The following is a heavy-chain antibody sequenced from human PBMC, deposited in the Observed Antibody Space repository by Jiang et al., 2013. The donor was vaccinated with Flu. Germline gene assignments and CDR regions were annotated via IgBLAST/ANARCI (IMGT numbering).Heavy chain of an antibody. D-gene: IGHD3-22*01. CDR3: AREGHYYDSSGYFLHAFDI. V-gene: IGHV1-18*04. CDR2: ISAYNGNT. CDR1: GYTFTSYG. J-gene: IGHJ3*02. Sequence: GAEVKKPGASVKVSCKASGYTFTSYGISWVRQAPGQGLEWMGWISAYNGNTNYAQKLQGRVTMTTDTSTSTAYMELRSLRSDDTAVYYCAREGHYYDSSGYFLHAFDIWGQGTMVTVSS.